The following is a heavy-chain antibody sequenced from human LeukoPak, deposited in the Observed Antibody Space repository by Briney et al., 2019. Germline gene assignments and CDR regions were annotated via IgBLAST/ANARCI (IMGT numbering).Heavy chain of an antibody. CDR3: SKASRQAAVATPFDY. CDR1: GFTLNPYV. D-gene: IGHD6-19*01. CDR2: IGGVGDRT. J-gene: IGHJ4*02. V-gene: IGHV3-23*01. Sequence: PGGSLRLTCAACGFTLNPYVMGWVRQAPGKGLEWVASIGGVGDRTYYADSVKGRFTISRHNSKDTLFLQMNSLKADDTALYYCSKASRQAAVATPFDYWGQGPLVTVSS.